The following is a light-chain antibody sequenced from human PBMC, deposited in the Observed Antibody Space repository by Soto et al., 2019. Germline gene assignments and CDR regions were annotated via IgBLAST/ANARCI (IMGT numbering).Light chain of an antibody. CDR1: QSVSSSY. Sequence: EIVLTQSPGTLSLSPGERATLSCRASQSVSSSYLAWYQQKPGQAPRLLIYGASSRATGIPDRLSGSGSGTDFTLTISRLEPEDSAVYYCQQRNFWPLTFGPGTRVEIK. CDR3: QQRNFWPLT. V-gene: IGKV3D-20*02. J-gene: IGKJ3*01. CDR2: GAS.